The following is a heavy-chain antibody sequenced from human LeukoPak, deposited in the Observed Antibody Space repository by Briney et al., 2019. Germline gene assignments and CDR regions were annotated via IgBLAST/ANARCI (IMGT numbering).Heavy chain of an antibody. CDR3: AREILFFVVVTLGWFDP. V-gene: IGHV4-4*07. CDR2: IYTSGST. CDR1: GGSISSYY. Sequence: SETLSLTCTVSGGSISSYYWSWIRQPAGKGLEWIGRIYTSGSTNYNPSLKGRVTISVDKSKNQFSLKLGSVTAADTAVYYCAREILFFVVVTLGWFDPWGQGTLVTVSS. J-gene: IGHJ5*02. D-gene: IGHD2-2*01.